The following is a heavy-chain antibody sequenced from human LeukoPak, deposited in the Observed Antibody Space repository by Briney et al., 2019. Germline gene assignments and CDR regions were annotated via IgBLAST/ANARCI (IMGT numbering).Heavy chain of an antibody. V-gene: IGHV1-8*01. CDR2: MNPNSGNT. D-gene: IGHD3-9*01. CDR1: GYTFTSYD. CDR3: ARGGEAHGYFDWLLNRWETVDY. J-gene: IGHJ4*02. Sequence: EASVKVSCKASGYTFTSYDINWVRQATGQGLEWMGWMNPNSGNTGYAQKFQGRVTMTRNTSISTAYMELGSLRSEDTAVYYCARGGEAHGYFDWLLNRWETVDYWGQGTLVTVSS.